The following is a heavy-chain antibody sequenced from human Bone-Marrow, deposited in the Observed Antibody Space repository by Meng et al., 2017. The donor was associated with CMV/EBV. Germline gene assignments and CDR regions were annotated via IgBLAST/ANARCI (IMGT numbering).Heavy chain of an antibody. D-gene: IGHD6-13*01. CDR2: IIPILGIA. CDR1: GGTFSSYT. CDR3: ARVIAAAGQGWFDP. J-gene: IGHJ5*02. Sequence: SVKVSCKASGGTFSSYTICWVRQAPGQGLEWMGRIIPILGIANYAQKFQGRVTITADKSTSTAYMELSSLRSEDTAVYYCARVIAAAGQGWFDPWGQGTLVTVSS. V-gene: IGHV1-69*02.